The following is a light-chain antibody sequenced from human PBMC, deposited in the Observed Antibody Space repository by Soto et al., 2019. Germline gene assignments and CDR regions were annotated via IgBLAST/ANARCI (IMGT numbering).Light chain of an antibody. CDR3: QQYDNLPLT. CDR1: QSVTTT. Sequence: EMVMTQSPPTLSGSPGERASLSCRASQSVTTTVAWYQQKSGQAPRLLIYYASTRATGVPARFSGSGSGTDFTLTISSLQPEDIATYYCQQYDNLPLTYAGRTKADIK. CDR2: YAS. V-gene: IGKV3-15*01. J-gene: IGKJ4*01.